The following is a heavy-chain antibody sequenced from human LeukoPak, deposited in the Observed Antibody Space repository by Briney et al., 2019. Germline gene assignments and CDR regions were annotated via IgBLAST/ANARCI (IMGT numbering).Heavy chain of an antibody. CDR2: IIPIFGTA. CDR1: GGTFSSYA. V-gene: IGHV1-69*13. Sequence: SVKVSCKASGGTFSSYAISWVRQAPGQGLEWMGGIIPIFGTANYAQKFQGRVTITADESTTTAYMELSSLRSEDTAVYYCATSLGPYSNTKLYYYYGMDVWGQGTTVTVSS. J-gene: IGHJ6*02. CDR3: ATSLGPYSNTKLYYYYGMDV. D-gene: IGHD4-11*01.